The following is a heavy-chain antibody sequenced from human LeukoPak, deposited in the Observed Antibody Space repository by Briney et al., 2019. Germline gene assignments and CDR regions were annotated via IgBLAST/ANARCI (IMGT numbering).Heavy chain of an antibody. CDR1: GFTFSSYW. V-gene: IGHV3-74*01. Sequence: PGGSLRLSCAASGFTFSSYWMHWVRQAPGKGLVWVSRINSDGSSTSYADSVKGRFTIYRDNAKNTLYLQMNSLRAEDTAVYYCARRYGSGSYRPPFDYWGQGTLVTVSS. D-gene: IGHD3-10*01. CDR2: INSDGSST. J-gene: IGHJ4*02. CDR3: ARRYGSGSYRPPFDY.